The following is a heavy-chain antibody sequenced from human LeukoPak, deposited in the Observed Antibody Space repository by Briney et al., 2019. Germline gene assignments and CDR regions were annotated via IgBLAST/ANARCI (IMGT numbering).Heavy chain of an antibody. CDR3: AKEGDSSFIDY. Sequence: GGSLRLSCAASGFTFDDYAMHWVRQAPGKGLEWVSGISWNSGSIGYADSVKGRFTISRDNAKNSLHLQMNSLRAEDTALYYCAKEGDSSFIDYWGQGTLVTVSS. V-gene: IGHV3-9*01. CDR1: GFTFDDYA. D-gene: IGHD6-13*01. CDR2: ISWNSGSI. J-gene: IGHJ4*02.